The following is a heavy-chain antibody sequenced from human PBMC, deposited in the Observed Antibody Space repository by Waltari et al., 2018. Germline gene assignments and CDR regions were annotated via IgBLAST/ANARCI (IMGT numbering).Heavy chain of an antibody. CDR2: ISFDGSNK. CDR3: AKDGEATVASTIYYYYMDV. D-gene: IGHD2-2*01. J-gene: IGHJ6*03. Sequence: QVQVLESGGGVVQPGRSLRLSCAASGSRFFSYGMHGVTQAPGKGLEWVAYISFDGSNKYYADSVKGRFTISRDNSKNTVYLQMNSLGAEDTAVYYCAKDGEATVASTIYYYYMDVWGKGTTVTFS. CDR1: GSRFFSYG. V-gene: IGHV3-30*18.